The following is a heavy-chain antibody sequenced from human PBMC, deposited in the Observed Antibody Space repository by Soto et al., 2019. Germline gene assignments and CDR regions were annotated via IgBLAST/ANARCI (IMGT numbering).Heavy chain of an antibody. J-gene: IGHJ4*01. CDR1: GFTFSSYA. Sequence: QVQLVESGGGVVQPGRSLRLSCAASGFTFSSYAMHWVRQAPGKGLEWVAVISYDGSNKYYADSVKGRFTISRDNSKNTLYLQMNSLRAEDTAVYYCARDRVTMVRGVIITRKGFDCWGYANLVNAPS. V-gene: IGHV3-30-3*01. CDR3: ARDRVTMVRGVIITRKGFDC. CDR2: ISYDGSNK. D-gene: IGHD3-10*01.